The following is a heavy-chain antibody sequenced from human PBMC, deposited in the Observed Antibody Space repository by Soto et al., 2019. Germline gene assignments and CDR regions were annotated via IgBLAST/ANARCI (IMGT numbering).Heavy chain of an antibody. Sequence: ASVKVSCKSSGYTFPNYGRHWLRPAPGQGLEWMGWISAFNGKTIYAQRFQGKFTMTTDTSATIAYMALRSLESDDTAVYYCARGQGDNGYDLQIDHWGQGTLVTVSS. V-gene: IGHV1-18*01. J-gene: IGHJ4*02. CDR2: ISAFNGKT. D-gene: IGHD5-12*01. CDR1: GYTFPNYG. CDR3: ARGQGDNGYDLQIDH.